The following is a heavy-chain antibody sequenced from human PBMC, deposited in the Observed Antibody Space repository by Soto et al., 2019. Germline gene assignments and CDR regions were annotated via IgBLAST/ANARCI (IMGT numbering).Heavy chain of an antibody. J-gene: IGHJ4*02. Sequence: DSVKGRFTISRDNSKNTLYLQMNSLRGEDTAVYYCAKALIAAAGTASSFDYWGQGTLVTVSS. V-gene: IGHV3-30*02. CDR3: AKALIAAAGTASSFDY. D-gene: IGHD6-13*01.